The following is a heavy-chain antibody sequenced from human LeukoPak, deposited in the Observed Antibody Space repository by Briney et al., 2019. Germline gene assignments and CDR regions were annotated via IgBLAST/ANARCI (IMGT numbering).Heavy chain of an antibody. V-gene: IGHV3-21*01. CDR3: ARDGSSGVFDAFDI. J-gene: IGHJ3*02. CDR1: GFTFSNFG. Sequence: GGSLRLSCAASGFTFSNFGINWVRQAPGKGLEWVSSISSSSSYISYADSVKGRFTISRDNAKNSLYLQMNSLRAEDTAVFYCARDGSSGVFDAFDIWGHGTMVTVSS. CDR2: ISSSSSYI. D-gene: IGHD5/OR15-5a*01.